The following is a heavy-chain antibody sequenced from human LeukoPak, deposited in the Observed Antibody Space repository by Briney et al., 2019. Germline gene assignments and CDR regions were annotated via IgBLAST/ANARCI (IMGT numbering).Heavy chain of an antibody. CDR2: IYYSGST. CDR3: ASYSIAAAGTGY. V-gene: IGHV4-39*01. J-gene: IGHJ4*02. D-gene: IGHD6-13*01. Sequence: PSETLSLTCTVSGGSLSGHYWSWIRQPPGKGLEWIGSIYYSGSTYYNPSLKSRVTISVDTSKNQFSLKLSSVTAADTAVYYCASYSIAAAGTGYWGQGTLVTVSS. CDR1: GGSLSGHY.